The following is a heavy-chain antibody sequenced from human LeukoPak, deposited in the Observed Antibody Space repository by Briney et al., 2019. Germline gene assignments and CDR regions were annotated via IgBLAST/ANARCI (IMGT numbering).Heavy chain of an antibody. CDR2: IKQDGSEK. CDR1: GFTMSSYW. CDR3: ARDYLLIHYDSSGYYRDAFDL. V-gene: IGHV3-7*01. D-gene: IGHD3-22*01. J-gene: IGHJ3*01. Sequence: GGSLRLSCAASGFTMSSYWMSWVRQAPGRGLEWVANIKQDGSEKYYVDSVKGRFTISRDNAKNSLYLQMNSLRAEDTAVYYCARDYLLIHYDSSGYYRDAFDLWGQGTMVTVSS.